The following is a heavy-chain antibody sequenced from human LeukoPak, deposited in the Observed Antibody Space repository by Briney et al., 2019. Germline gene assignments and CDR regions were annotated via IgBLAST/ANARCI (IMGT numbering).Heavy chain of an antibody. CDR2: IWYDGSNP. V-gene: IGHV3-33*01. CDR1: GFRFSSHG. D-gene: IGHD3-10*01. Sequence: GTSLRLSCAGSGFRFSSHGMHWVRQAPGKELEWLGYIWYDGSNPDYVDPVKGRFTISRDNSKNTVYLQMNSLSAEDTAVYHCARFVGSDYTGSFDLWGQGTPVTVSS. J-gene: IGHJ4*02. CDR3: ARFVGSDYTGSFDL.